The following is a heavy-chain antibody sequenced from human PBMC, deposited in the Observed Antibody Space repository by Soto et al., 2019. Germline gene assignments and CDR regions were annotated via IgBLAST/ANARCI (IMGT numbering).Heavy chain of an antibody. V-gene: IGHV3-33*01. CDR2: IWYDGSNK. J-gene: IGHJ4*02. D-gene: IGHD6-13*01. Sequence: QVHLVESGGGVVQPGRSLRLSCAASGFTFSNYGMHWVRQAPGKGLEWVAVIWYDGSNKYYADSVKGRFTISRDNSKNTLYLQMNSLRAEDTAMYYCARDGSSSTPFDYWGQGTLVTVSS. CDR3: ARDGSSSTPFDY. CDR1: GFTFSNYG.